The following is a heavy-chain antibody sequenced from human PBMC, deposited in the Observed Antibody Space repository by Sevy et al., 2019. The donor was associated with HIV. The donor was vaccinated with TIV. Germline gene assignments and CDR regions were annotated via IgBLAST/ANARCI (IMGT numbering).Heavy chain of an antibody. V-gene: IGHV3-11*01. CDR2: ISGSGDDTI. D-gene: IGHD4-17*01. CDR3: ARDHVKDGDLGDYYYYAMDV. Sequence: GGSLRLSCAASGFILSDYYMSWVRQAPGKGLEWVSYISGSGDDTIYYADSVKGRFTISRDNTKNSLYLQLNSRRADDTAVYYGARDHVKDGDLGDYYYYAMDVWGQGTTVTVSS. J-gene: IGHJ6*02. CDR1: GFILSDYY.